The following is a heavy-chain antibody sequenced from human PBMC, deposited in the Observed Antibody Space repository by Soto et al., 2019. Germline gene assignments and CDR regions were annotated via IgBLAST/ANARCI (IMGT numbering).Heavy chain of an antibody. V-gene: IGHV4-39*01. D-gene: IGHD3-3*02. CDR2: IFYLGSS. Sequence: PSETLSVTCAVSGDSIISRDFYWGWVHQPPGKGLEWIGSIFYLGSSYYNPSLKSRVTMSVDTSKNQFSLRLRSVTAADTALYFCARHSLALRKNNWFDPWGQGIMVTVSS. J-gene: IGHJ5*02. CDR3: ARHSLALRKNNWFDP. CDR1: GDSIISRDFY.